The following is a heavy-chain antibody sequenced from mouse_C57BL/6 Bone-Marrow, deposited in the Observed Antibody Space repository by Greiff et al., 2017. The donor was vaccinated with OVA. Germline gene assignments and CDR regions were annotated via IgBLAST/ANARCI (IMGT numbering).Heavy chain of an antibody. D-gene: IGHD3-1*01. Sequence: VQLQQPGAELVRPGTSVKLSCKASGYTFTSYWMHWVKQRPGQGLEWIGVIDPSDSYTNYNQKFKGKATLTVDTSSSTAYMQLSSLTSEDSAVYYCAYREDYWGQGTSVTVSS. V-gene: IGHV1-59*01. CDR2: IDPSDSYT. CDR1: GYTFTSYW. J-gene: IGHJ4*01. CDR3: AYREDY.